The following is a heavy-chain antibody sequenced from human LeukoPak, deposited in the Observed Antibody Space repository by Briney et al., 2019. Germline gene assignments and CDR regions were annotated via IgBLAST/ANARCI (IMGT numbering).Heavy chain of an antibody. CDR1: GGTFSSYA. CDR3: ARGRGSWSYYFDY. V-gene: IGHV1-69*04. CDR2: TIPILGIA. Sequence: GASVKVSCKASGGTFSSYAISWVRQAPGQGLEWMGRTIPILGIANYAQKFQGRVTITADKSTSTAYMELSSLRSEDTAVYYCARGRGSWSYYFDYWGQGTLVTVSS. J-gene: IGHJ4*02. D-gene: IGHD6-13*01.